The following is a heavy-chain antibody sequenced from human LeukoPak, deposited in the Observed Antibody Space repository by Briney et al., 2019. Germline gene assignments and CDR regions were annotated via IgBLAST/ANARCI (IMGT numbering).Heavy chain of an antibody. J-gene: IGHJ4*02. CDR3: AREILGGFNPGAY. D-gene: IGHD1-14*01. CDR2: ISLRGLT. Sequence: QPSGTLSLTCGVSGGSISGTNWWSWVRQPPGQGLEWIGEISLRGLTNYNPSLRSRLTMSLDESKNQVSLNLTSVTAADTAVYYCAREILGGFNPGAYWGQGILVTVSS. CDR1: GGSISGTNW. V-gene: IGHV4-4*02.